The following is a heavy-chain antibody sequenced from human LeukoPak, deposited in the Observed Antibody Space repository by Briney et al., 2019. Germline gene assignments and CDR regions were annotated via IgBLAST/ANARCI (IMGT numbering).Heavy chain of an antibody. CDR2: INPNSGGT. V-gene: IGHV1-2*02. D-gene: IGHD2-2*01. CDR3: ARDLGTVGYCSSTSCFEYFQH. CDR1: GYTFTGYY. Sequence: GASVKVSCKASGYTFTGYYMHWVRQAPGQGLEWMGWINPNSGGTNYAQKFQGRVTMTRDTSISTAYMELSRLRSDDTAVYYCARDLGTVGYCSSTSCFEYFQHWGQGTLVTVSS. J-gene: IGHJ1*01.